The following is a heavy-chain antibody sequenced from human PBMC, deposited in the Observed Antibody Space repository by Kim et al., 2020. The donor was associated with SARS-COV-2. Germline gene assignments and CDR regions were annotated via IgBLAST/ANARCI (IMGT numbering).Heavy chain of an antibody. D-gene: IGHD4-17*01. Sequence: SETLSLTCTVSGGSISSSSYYWGWIRQPPGKGLEWVGSIYYSGSTYYNPSLKSRVTISVDTSKNQFSLKLSSVTAADTAVYYCARDLFEVTTNTHNWFDPWGQGTLVTVSS. CDR2: IYYSGST. CDR1: GGSISSSSYY. V-gene: IGHV4-39*07. J-gene: IGHJ5*02. CDR3: ARDLFEVTTNTHNWFDP.